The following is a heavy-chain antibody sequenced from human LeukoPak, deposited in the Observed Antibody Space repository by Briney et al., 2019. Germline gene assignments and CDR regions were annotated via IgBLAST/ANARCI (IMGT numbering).Heavy chain of an antibody. J-gene: IGHJ4*02. Sequence: GESLKISCQGSGYTFTNSWIAWVRHMPGQGLQWMGIIYPGDSNTRYSPSFQGQVTISADKSISTAYLQWSSLKASDTAMYYCARKIGGISGYDYWGQGTLVSVSS. D-gene: IGHD6-25*01. CDR3: ARKIGGISGYDY. CDR1: GYTFTNSW. CDR2: IYPGDSNT. V-gene: IGHV5-51*01.